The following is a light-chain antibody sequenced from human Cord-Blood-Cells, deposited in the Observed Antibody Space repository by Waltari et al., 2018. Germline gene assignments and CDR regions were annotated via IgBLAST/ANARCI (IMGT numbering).Light chain of an antibody. CDR1: SSTIGSNS. Sequence: QSVLTQPPSASGTPRQGVTISRSGSSSTIGSNSVHWYQQLPGTAPKLLIYRNNQRPSGVPDRFSGSKSGTSASLAISGLRSEDEADYYCAAWDDSLSGSWVFGGGTKLTVL. CDR3: AAWDDSLSGSWV. CDR2: RNN. V-gene: IGLV1-47*01. J-gene: IGLJ3*02.